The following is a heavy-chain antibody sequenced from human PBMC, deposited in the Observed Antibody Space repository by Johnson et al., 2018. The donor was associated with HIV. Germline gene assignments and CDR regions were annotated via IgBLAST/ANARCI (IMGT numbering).Heavy chain of an antibody. CDR2: IKQDGSEK. CDR3: ARCSRYTYDKDDAHLLHAFDF. Sequence: VQLVESGGGLVQPGGSLRLSCAASGFTFSTYWMSWVRQAPGKGLEWVANIKQDGSEKYYVDSVKGRFTISRATATNSLYRQTNSLRAEEPAVYYCARCSRYTYDKDDAHLLHAFDFWGQGTMVTVSS. J-gene: IGHJ3*01. D-gene: IGHD3-10*02. CDR1: GFTFSTYW. V-gene: IGHV3-7*01.